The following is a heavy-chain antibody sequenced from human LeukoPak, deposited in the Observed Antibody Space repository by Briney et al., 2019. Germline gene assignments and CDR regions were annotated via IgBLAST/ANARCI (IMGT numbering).Heavy chain of an antibody. Sequence: SETLSLTCSVSGGSINNYYWNWIRQPPGKGLEWVGYIYYSGSTNYNPSLKSRVTISVDTSKNQFSLKLNSVTAADTAVYYCARAGYHGDYGHFDCWGQGTLVTVSS. CDR2: IYYSGST. CDR1: GGSINNYY. D-gene: IGHD4-17*01. CDR3: ARAGYHGDYGHFDC. J-gene: IGHJ4*02. V-gene: IGHV4-59*01.